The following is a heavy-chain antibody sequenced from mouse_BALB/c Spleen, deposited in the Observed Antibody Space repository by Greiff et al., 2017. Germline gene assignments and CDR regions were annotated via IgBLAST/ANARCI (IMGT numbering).Heavy chain of an antibody. CDR1: GYTFTSYY. D-gene: IGHD1-1*01. J-gene: IGHJ1*01. CDR3: TLYYGSSYGYFDV. Sequence: QVQLQPSGAELVKPGASVKLSCKASGYTFTSYYMYWVKQRPGQGLEWIGEINPSNGGTNFNEKFKSKATLTVDKSSSTAYMQLSSLTSEDSAVYYCTLYYGSSYGYFDVWGAGTTVTVSS. V-gene: IGHV1S81*02. CDR2: INPSNGGT.